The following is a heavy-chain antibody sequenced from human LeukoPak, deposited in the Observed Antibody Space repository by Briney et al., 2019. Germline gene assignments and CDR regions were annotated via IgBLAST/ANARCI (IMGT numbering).Heavy chain of an antibody. CDR2: IYYGENT. V-gene: IGHV4-39*07. CDR3: ARLWFGTYDAFDI. CDR1: GGSISSGPYY. Sequence: SETLSLTCTVSGGSISSGPYYWGWIRQPPGKGLEWIGNIYYGENTYYNPSLKSRVTISVDTSKNQFSLKLSSVTAADTAVYYCARLWFGTYDAFDIWGQGTMVTVSS. D-gene: IGHD3-10*01. J-gene: IGHJ3*02.